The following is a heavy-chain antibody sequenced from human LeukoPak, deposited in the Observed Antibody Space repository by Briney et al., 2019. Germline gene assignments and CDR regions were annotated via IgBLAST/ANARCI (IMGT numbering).Heavy chain of an antibody. Sequence: ASVKVSCKASGGTFISYAISWVRQAPGQGLEWMGGIIPIFGTANYAQKFQGRVTITTDESTSTAYMELSSLRPEDTAVYYCARAGVAAHYYYYYYMDVWGKGTTVTVSS. CDR3: ARAGVAAHYYYYYYMDV. D-gene: IGHD6-6*01. V-gene: IGHV1-69*05. CDR2: IIPIFGTA. J-gene: IGHJ6*03. CDR1: GGTFISYA.